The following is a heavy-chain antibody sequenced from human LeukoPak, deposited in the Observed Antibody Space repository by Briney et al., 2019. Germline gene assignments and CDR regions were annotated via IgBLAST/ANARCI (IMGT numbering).Heavy chain of an antibody. D-gene: IGHD2-2*01. CDR2: INPNSGGT. CDR3: ARGDDIVVVPAYYYMDV. CDR1: GYTFTGYY. V-gene: IGHV1-2*02. J-gene: IGHJ6*03. Sequence: GASVKVSCKASGYTFTGYYMHWVRQAPGQGLEWMGWINPNSGGTNYGQKFQGRVTMTRDTSISTAYMELSRLRSDDTAVYYCARGDDIVVVPAYYYMDVWGKGTTVTVSS.